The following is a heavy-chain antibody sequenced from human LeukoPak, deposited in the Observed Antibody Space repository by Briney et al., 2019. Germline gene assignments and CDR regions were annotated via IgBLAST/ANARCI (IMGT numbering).Heavy chain of an antibody. J-gene: IGHJ4*02. CDR2: INPNSGDI. D-gene: IGHD5-12*01. CDR1: GYTFTDYY. V-gene: IGHV1-2*02. Sequence: GASVKVSCKASGYTFTDYYIHWVRQAPGQGLEWVGWINPNSGDINFAQKFQGRVTLTSDTAISTVYMALSRLTSDDTAVYYCARDFSTLVATIDFDNWGQGTLVTVSS. CDR3: ARDFSTLVATIDFDN.